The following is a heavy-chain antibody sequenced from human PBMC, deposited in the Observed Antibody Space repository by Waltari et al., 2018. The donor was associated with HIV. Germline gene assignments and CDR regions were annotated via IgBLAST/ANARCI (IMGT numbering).Heavy chain of an antibody. J-gene: IGHJ4*02. D-gene: IGHD2-8*01. CDR2: SNPSEGTT. CDR3: ARGIVVLAYALYYFDH. Sequence: QVQLVQSGAEVKKPGASVKVSCKAGGYTFTSYHIHWVRQAPGQGLEWMGKSNPSEGTTSDAQKFQGRVTMTRDTSTSTVYMELSSLRSEDTAVYFCARGIVVLAYALYYFDHWGQGTLATVSS. V-gene: IGHV1-46*01. CDR1: GYTFTSYH.